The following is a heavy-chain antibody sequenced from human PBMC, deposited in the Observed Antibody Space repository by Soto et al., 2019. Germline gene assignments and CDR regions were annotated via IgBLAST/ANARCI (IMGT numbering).Heavy chain of an antibody. V-gene: IGHV3-66*01. D-gene: IGHD3-3*01. CDR3: ARDTLGGDYDFWH. Sequence: EMQLVESGGGLVQRGGSLRLSCAASGFSISRIFMTWVRQAPGKGLEWVSVISSDGSTYYADSVKGRFTISRDISKNTLFLEMNSLRAEDTAVYHCARDTLGGDYDFWHGGQGTLVTVSS. CDR2: ISSDGST. J-gene: IGHJ4*02. CDR1: GFSISRIF.